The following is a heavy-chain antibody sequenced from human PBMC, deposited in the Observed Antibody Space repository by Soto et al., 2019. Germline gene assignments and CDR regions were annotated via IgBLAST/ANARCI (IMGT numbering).Heavy chain of an antibody. J-gene: IGHJ4*02. V-gene: IGHV3-30-3*01. D-gene: IGHD2-21*02. CDR2: ISYDGSNK. CDR1: GFTFSSYA. CDR3: ARDPVLGGDRGVYFDY. Sequence: QVQLVESGGGVVQPGRSLRLSCAASGFTFSSYAMHWVRQAPGKGLEWVAVISYDGSNKYYADSVKGRFTISRDNSKNTLYLQMNSLRAEDTAVYYCARDPVLGGDRGVYFDYWGQGTLVTVSS.